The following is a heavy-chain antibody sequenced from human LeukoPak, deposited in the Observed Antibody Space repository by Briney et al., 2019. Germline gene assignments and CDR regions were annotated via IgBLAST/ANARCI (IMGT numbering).Heavy chain of an antibody. CDR1: GFTFSSHA. J-gene: IGHJ4*02. CDR2: ISYDGSNK. Sequence: GGSLRLSCAASGFTFSSHAMHWVRQAPGKGLEWVAVISYDGSNKYYADSVKGRFTFSRDNSKNTLYLQMNSLRAEDTAVYYCARNYYGSGSCFDYWGQGTLVTVSS. CDR3: ARNYYGSGSCFDY. D-gene: IGHD3-10*01. V-gene: IGHV3-30-3*01.